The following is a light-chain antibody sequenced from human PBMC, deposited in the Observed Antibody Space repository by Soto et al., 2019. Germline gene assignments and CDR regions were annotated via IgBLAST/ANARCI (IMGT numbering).Light chain of an antibody. CDR1: SSDVGRYNI. CDR2: EGS. V-gene: IGLV2-23*01. CDR3: CSYAGSSTYV. Sequence: QSVLTQPASVSGSPGQSITISCTGTSSDVGRYNIVSWYQQHPGKAPKLMIYEGSKRPSGVSNRFSGSKSGNTASLTISGLQAEDEADYYCCSYAGSSTYVFGTGPKV. J-gene: IGLJ1*01.